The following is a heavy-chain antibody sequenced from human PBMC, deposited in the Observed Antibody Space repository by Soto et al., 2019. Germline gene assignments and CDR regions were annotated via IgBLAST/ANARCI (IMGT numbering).Heavy chain of an antibody. CDR2: ISAYNGNT. CDR1: GYTFTSYG. CDR3: ARDIDRTYCSVCSCSRGDY. V-gene: IGHV1-18*01. Sequence: QVQLVQSGAEVKKPGASVKVSCKASGYTFTSYGISWVRQAPGQVLEWMGWISAYNGNTDYAQKLQGRVTMTTDASTSTAYMELRSLRSDATAVYYCARDIDRTYCSVCSCSRGDYWGQGTLVTVSS. D-gene: IGHD2-15*01. J-gene: IGHJ4*02.